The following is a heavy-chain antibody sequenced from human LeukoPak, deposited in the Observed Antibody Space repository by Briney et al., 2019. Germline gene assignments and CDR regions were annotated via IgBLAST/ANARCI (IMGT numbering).Heavy chain of an antibody. D-gene: IGHD6-13*01. CDR2: ISSSGSTI. CDR1: GFTFSDYY. CDR3: ARSSEEQLVLGWFDP. J-gene: IGHJ5*02. Sequence: GGSLRLSCAASGFTFSDYYMSWIRQAPGKGLEWVSYISSSGSTIYYADSVKGRFTISRDNAKNSLYLQMNSLRAEDTAVYYCARSSEEQLVLGWFDPWGQGTLVTVSS. V-gene: IGHV3-11*01.